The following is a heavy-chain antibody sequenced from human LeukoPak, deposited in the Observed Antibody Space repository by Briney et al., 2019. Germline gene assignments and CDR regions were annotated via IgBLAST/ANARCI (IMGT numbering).Heavy chain of an antibody. D-gene: IGHD1-1*01. V-gene: IGHV3-21*01. Sequence: GGSLRLSCAASGFTFNTYSMSWVRQAPGKGLEWVSIISRASESIFYADSVKGRFTISRDNAKNSLYLQMNGLRAEDTAVYYCARGATDVARWFDPWGQGTRVTVSS. CDR2: ISRASESI. J-gene: IGHJ5*02. CDR1: GFTFNTYS. CDR3: ARGATDVARWFDP.